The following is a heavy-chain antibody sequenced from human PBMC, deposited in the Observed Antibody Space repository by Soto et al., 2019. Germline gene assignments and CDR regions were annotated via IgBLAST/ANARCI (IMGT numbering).Heavy chain of an antibody. CDR2: ISGSGGST. V-gene: IGHV3-23*01. CDR3: AKEGEHSSGWANFDY. CDR1: GFTFSRCG. D-gene: IGHD6-19*01. Sequence: EVQLLESGGGLVQPGGSLRLSCTASGFTFSRCGMSWVRQAPGKGLEWVSAISGSGGSTYYADSVKGRFTISRDNSKNTLYLQMNSLRAEDTSVYYCAKEGEHSSGWANFDYWGQGTLVTVSS. J-gene: IGHJ4*02.